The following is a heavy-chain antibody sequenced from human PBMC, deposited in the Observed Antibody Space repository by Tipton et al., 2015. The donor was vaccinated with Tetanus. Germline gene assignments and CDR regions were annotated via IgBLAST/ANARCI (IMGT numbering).Heavy chain of an antibody. D-gene: IGHD6-19*01. Sequence: GLVKPSETLSLTCTVSGGSLSTYFWTWIRQPPGKGLERIGYIYYSGSTYYNPSLKSRVTISVDTSKNQFSLKLSSVTAADTAVYYCARVVEVAVAGMGLYYYYGMDVWGQGTTVTVSS. V-gene: IGHV4-59*06. J-gene: IGHJ6*02. CDR2: IYYSGST. CDR1: GGSLSTYF. CDR3: ARVVEVAVAGMGLYYYYGMDV.